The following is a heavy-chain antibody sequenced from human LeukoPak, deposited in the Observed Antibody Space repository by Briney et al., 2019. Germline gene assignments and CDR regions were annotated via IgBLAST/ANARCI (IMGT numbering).Heavy chain of an antibody. D-gene: IGHD6-6*01. CDR2: INPNSGGT. CDR1: GYTFTGYY. Sequence: ASVKVSCKASGYTFTGYYMHWVRQAPGQGLEWMGWINPNSGGTNYAQKFQGRVTMTRDTSISTAYMELSRPRSDDTAVYYCARAYSSYSDAFDIWGQGTMVTVSS. V-gene: IGHV1-2*02. J-gene: IGHJ3*02. CDR3: ARAYSSYSDAFDI.